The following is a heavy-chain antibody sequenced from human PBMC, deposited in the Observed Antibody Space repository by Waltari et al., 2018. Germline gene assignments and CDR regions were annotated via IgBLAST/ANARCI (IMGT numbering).Heavy chain of an antibody. J-gene: IGHJ5*02. CDR3: TRDRVGYCSGGTCYSRWFDP. D-gene: IGHD2-15*01. Sequence: QVQLVQSGAEVKKPGASVKVSCRVSGYSLTESALHWVRQAPGKGLEWLGGFDPEYGEAVYAQEFQSRVTMTEDTSKDTAYMELSSLTYEDTAVYYCTRDRVGYCSGGTCYSRWFDPWGQGTLVTVSS. CDR1: GYSLTESA. V-gene: IGHV1-24*01. CDR2: FDPEYGEA.